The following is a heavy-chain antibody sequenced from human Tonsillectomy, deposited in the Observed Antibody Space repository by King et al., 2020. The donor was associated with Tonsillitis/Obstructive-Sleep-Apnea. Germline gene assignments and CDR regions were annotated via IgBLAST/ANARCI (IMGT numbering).Heavy chain of an antibody. CDR2: IYYSGST. V-gene: IGHV4-31*03. CDR1: GGSISSGGYY. Sequence: VQLQESGPGLVKPSQTLSLTCTVSGGSISSGGYYWSWIRRHPGKGLEWIGYIYYSGSTYYNPSLKSRVTISVDTSKNQFSLKLSSVTAADTAVYYCARYHCSSTSCYTFGYFDYWGQGTLVTVSS. CDR3: ARYHCSSTSCYTFGYFDY. D-gene: IGHD2-2*02. J-gene: IGHJ4*02.